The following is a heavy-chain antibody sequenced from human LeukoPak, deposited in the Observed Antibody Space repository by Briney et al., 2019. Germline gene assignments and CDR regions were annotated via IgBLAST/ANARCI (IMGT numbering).Heavy chain of an antibody. CDR3: ARVVLSRGERDY. CDR1: GFTFDDYG. CDR2: INWNGGST. Sequence: GGSLRLSCAASGFTFDDYGMSWVRQAPGKGLEWVSGINWNGGSTGYVDSVKGRFTISRDNAKKFLYLRMNSLRAEDTALYYCARVVLSRGERDYWGQGTLVTVSS. J-gene: IGHJ4*02. D-gene: IGHD5-24*01. V-gene: IGHV3-20*04.